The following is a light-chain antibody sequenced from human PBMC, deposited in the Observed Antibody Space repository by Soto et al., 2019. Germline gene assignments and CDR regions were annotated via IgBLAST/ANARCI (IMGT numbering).Light chain of an antibody. J-gene: IGLJ3*02. CDR3: ASNAGGNNFL. CDR1: SSDVGGSNF. CDR2: EVH. V-gene: IGLV2-8*01. Sequence: QSVLTQPPSASESPGQSVALSCTGTSSDVGGSNFVSWYQQYPGKAPKLLIFEVHKRPSGVPDRFSGFKSGNTASLTVSWLQAEDEAYYYCASNAGGNNFLFGGGTKLTVL.